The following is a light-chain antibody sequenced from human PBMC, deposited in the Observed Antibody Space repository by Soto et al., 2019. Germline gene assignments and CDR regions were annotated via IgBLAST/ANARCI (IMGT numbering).Light chain of an antibody. J-gene: IGKJ5*01. CDR1: QTLXTN. CDR2: CAS. V-gene: IGKV3-15*01. CDR3: QQYQNGPIT. Sequence: ETAVTQSPATLSVSPGDSVTLSCRASQTLXTNLVWFQQKPGQAPKVLXDCASTRETGGPARLTGSGSGTEFTLTISSLQSEDFAVYYCQQYQNGPITFGQGTRLEIK.